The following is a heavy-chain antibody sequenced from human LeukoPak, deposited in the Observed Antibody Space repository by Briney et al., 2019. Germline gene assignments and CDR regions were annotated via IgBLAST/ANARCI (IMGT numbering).Heavy chain of an antibody. CDR3: ARPNILGTTSLVY. CDR1: GYTFTSYG. Sequence: ASVKVSCKASGYTFTSYGISWVRQAPGQGLEWMGWISAYNGNTNYAQKFQGRVMITADESTSTAYMELSSLRSEDTAVYYCARPNILGTTSLVYWGQGTLVTVSS. CDR2: ISAYNGNT. V-gene: IGHV1-18*01. D-gene: IGHD1-7*01. J-gene: IGHJ4*02.